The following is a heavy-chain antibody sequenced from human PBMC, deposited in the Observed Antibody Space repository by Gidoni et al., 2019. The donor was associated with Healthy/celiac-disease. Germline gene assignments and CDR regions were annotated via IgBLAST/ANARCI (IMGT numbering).Heavy chain of an antibody. CDR3: ARGFYDSSGYYLDAFDI. V-gene: IGHV1-8*01. CDR1: GYTFTSYD. CDR2: MNPNSGNT. J-gene: IGHJ3*02. Sequence: QVQLVQSGAEVKKPAASVKVSCKASGYTFTSYDINWVRQATVQGLEWMGWMNPNSGNTGYAQKFQGRVTMTRNTSISTAYMELSSLRSEDTAVYYCARGFYDSSGYYLDAFDIWGQGTMVTVSS. D-gene: IGHD3-22*01.